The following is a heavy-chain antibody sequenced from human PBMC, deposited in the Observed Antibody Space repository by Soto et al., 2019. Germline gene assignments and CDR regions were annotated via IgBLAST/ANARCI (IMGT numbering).Heavy chain of an antibody. V-gene: IGHV4-34*01. CDR2: INHSGST. Sequence: SETLSLTCAVYGGSFSGYYWSWIRQPPGKGLEWIGEINHSGSTNYNPSLKSRVTISVDTSKNQFSLKLTSVTAADTAVYYCARVPLLQIFWGGIWFDPWGQG. CDR1: GGSFSGYY. J-gene: IGHJ5*02. D-gene: IGHD3-9*01. CDR3: ARVPLLQIFWGGIWFDP.